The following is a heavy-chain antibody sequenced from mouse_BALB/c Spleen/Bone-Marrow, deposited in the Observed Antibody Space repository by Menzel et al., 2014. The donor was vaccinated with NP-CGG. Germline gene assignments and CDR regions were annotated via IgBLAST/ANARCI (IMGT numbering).Heavy chain of an antibody. V-gene: IGHV1S56*01. D-gene: IGHD2-4*01. CDR1: GYTFTSYY. CDR2: IYPGNVNT. J-gene: IGHJ4*01. CDR3: ARSYDYDGNYAMDY. Sequence: VQLQQSGPELVKPGASVMISCKASGYTFTSYYIHWVKQRPEQGLEWIGWIYPGNVNTKYNEKFKGKATLTADKSSSTAYMQVSSLTSEDSAVYFCARSYDYDGNYAMDYWGQGTSVTVSS.